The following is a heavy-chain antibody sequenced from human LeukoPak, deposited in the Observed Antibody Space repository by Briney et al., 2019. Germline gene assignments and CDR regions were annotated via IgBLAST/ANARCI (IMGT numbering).Heavy chain of an antibody. J-gene: IGHJ4*02. CDR2: IYYSGST. Sequence: SETLSLTCAVYGGSFSGYYWSWIRQPPGKGLEWIGYIYYSGSTNYNPSLKSRVTISADTSKNQFSLKLTSVTAADTAVYYCARIEYDHGSGSYYFDYWGQGTLVTVSS. CDR1: GGSFSGYY. CDR3: ARIEYDHGSGSYYFDY. D-gene: IGHD3-10*01. V-gene: IGHV4-59*01.